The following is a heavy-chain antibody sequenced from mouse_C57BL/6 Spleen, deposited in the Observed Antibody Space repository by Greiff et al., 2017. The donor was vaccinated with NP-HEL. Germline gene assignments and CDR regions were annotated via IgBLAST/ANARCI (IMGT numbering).Heavy chain of an antibody. Sequence: EVKLMESEGGLVQPGSSMKLSCTASGFTFSDYYMAWVRQVPEKGLEWVANINYDGSSTYYLDSLKSRFIISRDNAKNILYLQMSSLKSEDTATYYCARGGYDYAAWFAYWGQGTLVTVSA. J-gene: IGHJ3*01. CDR2: INYDGSST. CDR1: GFTFSDYY. CDR3: ARGGYDYAAWFAY. V-gene: IGHV5-16*01. D-gene: IGHD2-4*01.